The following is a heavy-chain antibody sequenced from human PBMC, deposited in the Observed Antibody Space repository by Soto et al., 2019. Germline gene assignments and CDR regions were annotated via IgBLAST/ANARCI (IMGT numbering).Heavy chain of an antibody. CDR1: GFSFSSYA. Sequence: QVQLVESGGGVVQPGRSLRLSCSASGFSFSSYAMHWVRQAPGKGLEWVAIISHDGNIKRNADFVEGRFIVFRDNSNNNLLLQMESLKTEDTAVYYCAKELAYGDFWRGLEYWGQGTLVTVAS. CDR2: ISHDGNIK. V-gene: IGHV3-30*18. J-gene: IGHJ4*02. CDR3: AKELAYGDFWRGLEY. D-gene: IGHD3-3*01.